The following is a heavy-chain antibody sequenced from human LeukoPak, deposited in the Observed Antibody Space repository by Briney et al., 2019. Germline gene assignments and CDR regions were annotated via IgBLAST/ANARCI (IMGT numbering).Heavy chain of an antibody. V-gene: IGHV3-30*18. CDR1: RFTFSNYG. CDR3: AKDRRGGLSSGYTFFDY. Sequence: GRSLRLSCAASRFTFSNYGMHWVRQAPGKGLEWVAFTSYDENNKLYADSVKGRFTISRDNSKNTLYLQMNSLRAEDTAVYYCAKDRRGGLSSGYTFFDYWGQGTLVTVSS. D-gene: IGHD3-22*01. J-gene: IGHJ4*02. CDR2: TSYDENNK.